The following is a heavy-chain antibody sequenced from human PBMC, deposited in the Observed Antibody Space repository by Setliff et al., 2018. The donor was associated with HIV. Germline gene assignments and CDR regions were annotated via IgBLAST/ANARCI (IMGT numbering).Heavy chain of an antibody. Sequence: PSETLSLTCTVSGGSVSSGGYYWSWIRQPPGKGLEWIGYIYYSGGTNYNPSLKSRVTISVDTSKNQFSLKLSSVTAADTAVYYCASVRGDYGVDYWGQGTLVTVSS. V-gene: IGHV4-61*08. CDR3: ASVRGDYGVDY. CDR2: IYYSGGT. D-gene: IGHD4-17*01. CDR1: GGSVSSGGYY. J-gene: IGHJ4*02.